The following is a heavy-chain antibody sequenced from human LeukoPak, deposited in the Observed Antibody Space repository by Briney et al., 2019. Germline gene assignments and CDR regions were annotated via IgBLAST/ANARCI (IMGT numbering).Heavy chain of an antibody. V-gene: IGHV3-43*02. CDR1: GFTFDDYA. CDR3: AKGGQWLVDY. J-gene: IGHJ4*02. CDR2: ISGDGNT. D-gene: IGHD6-19*01. Sequence: GGSLRLSCVASGFTFDDYAMHWVRQAPGKGLQWVSLISGDGNTYYADSVKGRFSISRDNSKNSLFLRMNSLRTEDTALYYCAKGGQWLVDYWGQGTLVTVSS.